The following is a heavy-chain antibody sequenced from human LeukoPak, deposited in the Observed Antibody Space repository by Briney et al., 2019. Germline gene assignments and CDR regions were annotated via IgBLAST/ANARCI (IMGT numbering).Heavy chain of an antibody. V-gene: IGHV3-7*01. CDR1: GFAFSSYW. D-gene: IGHD3-10*02. CDR2: IKQDGSEK. J-gene: IGHJ6*04. CDR3: AELGITMIGGV. Sequence: PGGSLRLSCAASGFAFSSYWMSWVRQAPGKGLEWVASIKQDGSEKYYVGSVKGRFTISRDNAKNSLYLQMNSLRAEDTAVYYCAELGITMIGGVWGKGTTVTISS.